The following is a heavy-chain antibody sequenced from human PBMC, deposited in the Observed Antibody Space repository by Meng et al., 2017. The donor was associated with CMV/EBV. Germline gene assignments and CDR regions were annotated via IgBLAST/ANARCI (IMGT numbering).Heavy chain of an antibody. CDR2: ISSSGSTI. J-gene: IGHJ4*02. Sequence: GESLKISCAASGFTFSDYYMSWIRQAPGKGLEWVSYISSSGSTIYYADSVKGRFTISRGNAKNSLYLQMNSLRAEDTAVYYCARGVDLEWLLFSQDYWGQGTLVTVSS. V-gene: IGHV3-11*04. D-gene: IGHD3-3*01. CDR1: GFTFSDYY. CDR3: ARGVDLEWLLFSQDY.